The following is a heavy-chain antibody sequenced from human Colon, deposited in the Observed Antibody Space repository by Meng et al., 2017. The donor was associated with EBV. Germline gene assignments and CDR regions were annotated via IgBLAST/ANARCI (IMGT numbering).Heavy chain of an antibody. V-gene: IGHV4-31*03. Sequence: APPQQSWPGLVSPYPTLSRPRTVSGGSGSRWVYYWTWIRQHPGKGLEWFGHIYYSGSTFYNPSLKRRVIISIDTSKNQFSLNLRSVTAADTAVYYCARVSSGWDYFDYWGQGTLVTVSS. D-gene: IGHD6-19*01. CDR2: IYYSGST. CDR1: GGSGSRWVYY. CDR3: ARVSSGWDYFDY. J-gene: IGHJ4*02.